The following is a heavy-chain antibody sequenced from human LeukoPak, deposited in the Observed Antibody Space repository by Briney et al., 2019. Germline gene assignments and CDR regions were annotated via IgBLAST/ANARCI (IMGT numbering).Heavy chain of an antibody. CDR1: GFTFNNYD. V-gene: IGHV3-30*18. Sequence: GGSLRLSCAASGFTFNNYDMHWVRQAPGKGLEWVAVISYDGSNKYYANSVKGRFTISRDNSKNTLYMQMNSLRTEDTAVYYCAKDYDYIWGSYFFGYWGQGSLVTVSS. J-gene: IGHJ4*02. CDR3: AKDYDYIWGSYFFGY. D-gene: IGHD3-16*01. CDR2: ISYDGSNK.